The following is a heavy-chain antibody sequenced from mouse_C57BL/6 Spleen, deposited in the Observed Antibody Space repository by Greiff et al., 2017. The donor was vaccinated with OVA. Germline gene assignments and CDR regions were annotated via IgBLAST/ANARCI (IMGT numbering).Heavy chain of an antibody. Sequence: QVQLQQPGAELVKPGASVKLSCKASGYTFTSYWMQWVKQRPGQGLEWIGEIDPSDSYTNSNQKFKGKATLTVDTSSSTAYMQLSSLTSEDSAVYYCAREDYYWGQGTTLTVSS. V-gene: IGHV1-50*01. CDR2: IDPSDSYT. J-gene: IGHJ2*01. CDR1: GYTFTSYW. CDR3: AREDYY.